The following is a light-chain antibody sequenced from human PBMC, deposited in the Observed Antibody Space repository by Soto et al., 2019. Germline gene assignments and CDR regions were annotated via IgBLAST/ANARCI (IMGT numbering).Light chain of an antibody. CDR1: QSVSSN. CDR2: GAS. CDR3: QQYNNWPYT. Sequence: EIVMTQSPATPSVSPGERATLSCRARQSVSSNLAWYQQKPGQAPRLLIYGASTRATGIPARFSGSGSGTEFTLTISSLQSEDFAVYYCQQYNNWPYTFGQGTKVDIK. J-gene: IGKJ2*01. V-gene: IGKV3-15*01.